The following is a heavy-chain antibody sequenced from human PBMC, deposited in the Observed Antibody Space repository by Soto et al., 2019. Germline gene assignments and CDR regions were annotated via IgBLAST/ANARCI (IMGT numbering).Heavy chain of an antibody. CDR3: ARDRAFWSGTPDAFDV. CDR2: ISYDGSKK. CDR1: DFTFRSYG. V-gene: IGHV3-30*03. Sequence: PGGSLRLSCAASDFTFRSYGMHWVRQAPGKGLEWLSVISYDGSKKYYTDSVKGRFTISRDNSKNTLDLEMNSLRGEDTAVYYCARDRAFWSGTPDAFDVWGQGTMVTVSS. J-gene: IGHJ3*01. D-gene: IGHD3-3*01.